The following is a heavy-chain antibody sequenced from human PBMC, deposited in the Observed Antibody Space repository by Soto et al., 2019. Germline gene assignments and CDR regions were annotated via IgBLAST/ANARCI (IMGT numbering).Heavy chain of an antibody. CDR1: GVG. CDR2: IYLDDDN. Sequence: GVGVGWIRQPPRKALEWLAPIYLDDDNSYSPSLKSRLTITKDTSKNQFVLTLTNMDLVDTATYYCAHTSDPAGPSLNYWGQGPRVT. D-gene: IGHD3-10*01. V-gene: IGHV2-5*02. CDR3: AHTSDPAGPSLNY. J-gene: IGHJ4*02.